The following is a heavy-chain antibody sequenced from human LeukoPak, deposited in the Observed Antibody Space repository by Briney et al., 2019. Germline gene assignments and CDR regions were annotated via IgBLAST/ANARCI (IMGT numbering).Heavy chain of an antibody. D-gene: IGHD3-22*01. V-gene: IGHV1-2*02. Sequence: ASVKVSCKASGYTFTGYYMHWVRQAPGQGLEWMGWIIPNTGGTNYAQKFQGRVTMTRDTSISTAYMEVGRLRSDDTAVYYCARGVVEKSLDYWGQGTLVTVSS. CDR2: IIPNTGGT. J-gene: IGHJ4*02. CDR3: ARGVVEKSLDY. CDR1: GYTFTGYY.